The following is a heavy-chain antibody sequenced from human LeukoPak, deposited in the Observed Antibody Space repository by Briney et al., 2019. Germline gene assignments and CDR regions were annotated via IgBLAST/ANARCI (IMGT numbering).Heavy chain of an antibody. CDR3: SRDVIVCPPTGDFDI. Sequence: GGSLRLSCAASVFTFSTYNMNWVRQAPGKGLEWVSSISGSSSYIYYADSVKGRFSISRDNAKNSLYLQMNSLRGEDTAGYYFSRDVIVCPPTGDFDIWGQGTMVTVSS. CDR2: ISGSSSYI. V-gene: IGHV3-21*01. D-gene: IGHD5/OR15-5a*01. CDR1: VFTFSTYN. J-gene: IGHJ3*02.